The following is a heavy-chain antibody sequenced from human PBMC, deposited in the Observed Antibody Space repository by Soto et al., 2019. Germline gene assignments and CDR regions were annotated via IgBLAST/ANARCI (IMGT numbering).Heavy chain of an antibody. CDR3: ARVLCDNGLCHKGDYGMDV. CDR2: IIPISGTT. CDR1: GDVFRSYG. D-gene: IGHD2-8*01. V-gene: IGHV1-69*13. J-gene: IGHJ6*02. Sequence: SVKVSCKASGDVFRSYGINWVRQAPGQGLEWMGGIIPISGTTNYAQKFQGRVAITADESTDTVYMELRRLRSEDTAVYLCARVLCDNGLCHKGDYGMDVWGQGSTVTVS.